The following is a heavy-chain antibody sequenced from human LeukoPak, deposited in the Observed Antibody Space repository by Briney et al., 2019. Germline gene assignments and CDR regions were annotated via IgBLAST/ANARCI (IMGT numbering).Heavy chain of an antibody. V-gene: IGHV1-2*02. CDR1: GYTFNGYY. CDR3: ARRKVEGDDFDY. D-gene: IGHD2-21*02. CDR2: INTNSGGT. J-gene: IGHJ4*02. Sequence: ASVKVSCKASGYTFNGYYMHWVRQAPGQGLEWMGWINTNSGGTNYAQKFQGRVTMTRDTSISTAYMELSRVRSDDTAVYNCARRKVEGDDFDYWGQGTLVTVSS.